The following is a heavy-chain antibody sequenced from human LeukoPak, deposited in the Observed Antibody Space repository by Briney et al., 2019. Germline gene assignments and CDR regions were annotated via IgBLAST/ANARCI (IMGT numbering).Heavy chain of an antibody. CDR1: GFTFSSYS. D-gene: IGHD5-18*01. CDR3: ASNSGTAMARYFDY. J-gene: IGHJ4*02. V-gene: IGHV3-21*01. CDR2: ISSSSSYI. Sequence: AGSLRLSCAASGFTFSSYSMNWVRQAPGKGLEWVSSISSSSSYIYYADPAKGRFTISRDNAKNSLYLQMNSLRAEDTAVYYCASNSGTAMARYFDYWGQGTLVTVSS.